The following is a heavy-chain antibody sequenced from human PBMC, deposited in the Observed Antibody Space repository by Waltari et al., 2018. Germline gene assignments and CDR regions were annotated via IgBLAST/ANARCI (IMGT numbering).Heavy chain of an antibody. CDR1: GASIRNSY. J-gene: IGHJ6*02. CDR3: ARSISVTDYGMDV. D-gene: IGHD2-21*02. Sequence: LHESGPGEVKPSETLSLTCSVSGASIRNSYWAGVRQTPGKGLQWIGSVLYSEPVTFYNPSLRSRVAISADTSRNEVSLTLTSVTAADTAIYFCARSISVTDYGMDVWGQGTNVTVSS. CDR2: VLYSEPVT. V-gene: IGHV4-39*01.